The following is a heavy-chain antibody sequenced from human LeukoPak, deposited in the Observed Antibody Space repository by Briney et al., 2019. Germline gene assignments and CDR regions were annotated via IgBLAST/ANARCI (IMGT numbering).Heavy chain of an antibody. J-gene: IGHJ4*02. CDR1: GGSISSYY. Sequence: SETLSLTCTGSGGSISSYYWSWIRQPPGKGLEWIGYIYYSGSTNYKPSLKNRVTISVETSKNQFSLKLRSVTAADTAVYYCARHGDYYGSGSRYWGQGTLVTVSS. CDR3: ARHGDYYGSGSRY. D-gene: IGHD3-10*01. CDR2: IYYSGST. V-gene: IGHV4-59*01.